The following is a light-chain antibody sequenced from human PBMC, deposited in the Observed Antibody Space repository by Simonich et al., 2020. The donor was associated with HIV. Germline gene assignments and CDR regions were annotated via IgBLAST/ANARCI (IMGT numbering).Light chain of an antibody. CDR2: KAS. J-gene: IGKJ1*01. Sequence: DIQMTQSPSSVSASVGDRVTITCRASQSISSWLAWYQQKPGKAPKLLIYKASSLESGVPSRFSGSGSGTEFTLTIISLQPDDFATYYCQQYNSYSLTFGQGTKVEIK. CDR3: QQYNSYSLT. V-gene: IGKV1-5*03. CDR1: QSISSW.